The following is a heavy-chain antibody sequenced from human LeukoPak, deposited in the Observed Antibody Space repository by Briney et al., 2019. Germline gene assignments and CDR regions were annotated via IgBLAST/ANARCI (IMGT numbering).Heavy chain of an antibody. CDR1: GYTFTGYY. CDR3: ARSSGWSRGFSGGDY. D-gene: IGHD6-19*01. Sequence: GASVKVSCKASGYTFTGYYKHWVRQAPGQGLEWMGRINPNSGGTNYAQKFQGRVTMTRDTSISTAYMELSRLRSDDTAVYYCARSSGWSRGFSGGDYWGQGTLVTVSS. CDR2: INPNSGGT. J-gene: IGHJ4*02. V-gene: IGHV1-2*06.